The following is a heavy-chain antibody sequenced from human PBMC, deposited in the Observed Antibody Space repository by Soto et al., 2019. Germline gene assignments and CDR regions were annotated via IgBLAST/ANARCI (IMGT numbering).Heavy chain of an antibody. Sequence: GASVKVSCKASGYTFTGYYIHWVRQAPGQGLEWMGWINPNSGGTNYAQKFQGWVTMTRDTSISTAYMELSRLRSDDTAVYYCARVGYSSSWYVAFDIWGQGTMVTVSS. V-gene: IGHV1-2*04. CDR1: GYTFTGYY. CDR2: INPNSGGT. CDR3: ARVGYSSSWYVAFDI. D-gene: IGHD6-13*01. J-gene: IGHJ3*02.